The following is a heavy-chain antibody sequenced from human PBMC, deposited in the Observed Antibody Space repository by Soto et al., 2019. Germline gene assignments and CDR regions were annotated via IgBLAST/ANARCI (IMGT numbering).Heavy chain of an antibody. CDR2: INPNSGDT. V-gene: IGHV1-2*06. Sequence: ASVKVSCKASGYTFTAYYMLWVRQTPGQEHESMGQINPNSGDTKDAEQFQGSVSMTRDTSISTAYMELSRVRSDDSAVYSCPTLDWAEDGHIAPTGGSDHWGQGTLVTVSS. CDR3: PTLDWAEDGHIAPTGGSDH. J-gene: IGHJ5*02. CDR1: GYTFTAYY. D-gene: IGHD6-13*01.